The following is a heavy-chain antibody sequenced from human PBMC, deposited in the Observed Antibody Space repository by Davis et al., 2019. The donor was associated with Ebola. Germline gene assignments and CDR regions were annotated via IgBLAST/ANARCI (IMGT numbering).Heavy chain of an antibody. J-gene: IGHJ4*02. Sequence: GESLKISCKGSGYSFTSYWIGWVRQMPGKGLEWMGIIYPGDSDTRYSPSFQGQVTISADKSISTAYLQWSSLKASDTAMYYCASGYCSSTSCYDYFDYWGQGTLVTVSS. V-gene: IGHV5-51*01. D-gene: IGHD2-2*03. CDR2: IYPGDSDT. CDR3: ASGYCSSTSCYDYFDY. CDR1: GYSFTSYW.